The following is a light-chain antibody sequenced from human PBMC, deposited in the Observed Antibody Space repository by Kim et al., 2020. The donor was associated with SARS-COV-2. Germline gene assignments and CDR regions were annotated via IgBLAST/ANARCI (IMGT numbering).Light chain of an antibody. CDR2: GTS. CDR1: QSVASNH. V-gene: IGKV3-20*01. Sequence: LSPGDRGTLSCRASQSVASNHLDWLQQKPGQAPRLLIYGTSSRAPAIPDRCSASGSGTDFTLTISRLEPEDFAIYYCQQYDRPPYTFGQGTKLEI. CDR3: QQYDRPPYT. J-gene: IGKJ2*01.